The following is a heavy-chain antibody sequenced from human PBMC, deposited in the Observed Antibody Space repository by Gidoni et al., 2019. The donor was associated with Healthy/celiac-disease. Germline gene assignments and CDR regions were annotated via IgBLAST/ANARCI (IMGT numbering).Heavy chain of an antibody. CDR3: AREGIYNWNFPNYYYYYMDV. Sequence: EVQLVESGGGLVQPGGSLRLSCAASGFTFSSYWMRWVRQAPGKGLEWVANIKQDGSEKYYVDSVKGRFTISRDNAKNSLYLQMNSLRAEDTAVYYCAREGIYNWNFPNYYYYYMDVWGKGTTVTVSS. V-gene: IGHV3-7*01. J-gene: IGHJ6*03. CDR1: GFTFSSYW. CDR2: IKQDGSEK. D-gene: IGHD1-7*01.